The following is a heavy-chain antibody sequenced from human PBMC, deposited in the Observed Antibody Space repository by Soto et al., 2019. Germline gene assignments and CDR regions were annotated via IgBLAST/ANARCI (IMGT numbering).Heavy chain of an antibody. CDR1: GGSISSYY. CDR3: ARGRNTAGYSSSPFDY. CDR2: IYTSGST. J-gene: IGHJ4*02. V-gene: IGHV4-4*07. Sequence: SETLSLTCTVSGGSISSYYWSWIRQPAGKGLEWIGRIYTSGSTNYNPSLKSRITMSVDTSKNQFSLELSSVTAADTAVYYCARGRNTAGYSSSPFDYWGQGTLVTVSS. D-gene: IGHD6-13*01.